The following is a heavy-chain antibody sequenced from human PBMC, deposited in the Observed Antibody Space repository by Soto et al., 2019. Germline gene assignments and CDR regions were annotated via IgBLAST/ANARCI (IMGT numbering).Heavy chain of an antibody. J-gene: IGHJ6*02. CDR1: GFTFSNYA. V-gene: IGHV3-23*01. CDR2: ISGSGRTT. CDR3: AKDLNGSGSFTSYYHYGMDV. D-gene: IGHD3-10*01. Sequence: EVQMLESGGGLVHPGGSLRLSCAASGFTFSNYAMNWVRQAPGKGWGWVSSISGSGRTTYYADSVKGRLTISRDSSKNTLYLQMNSLRVEDTGVYYCAKDLNGSGSFTSYYHYGMDVWGQGTTVTVSS.